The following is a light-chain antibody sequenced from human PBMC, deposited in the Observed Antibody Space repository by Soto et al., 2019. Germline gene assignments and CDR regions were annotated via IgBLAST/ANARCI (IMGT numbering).Light chain of an antibody. CDR3: RQYDNSPLT. V-gene: IGKV3-20*01. CDR2: GAS. J-gene: IGKJ4*01. CDR1: QSVSSSY. Sequence: ETVMTQSPGTLSLSPGERAALSCRASQSVSSSYLAWYQQKPGQAPRLLIYGASNRATGIPDRFSGSGSGTDFTLTISRLEPEDFAVYYCRQYDNSPLTFGGGTKVDIK.